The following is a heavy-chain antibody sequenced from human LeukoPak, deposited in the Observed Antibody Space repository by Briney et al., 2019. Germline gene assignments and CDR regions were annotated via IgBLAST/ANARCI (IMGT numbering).Heavy chain of an antibody. D-gene: IGHD3-22*01. J-gene: IGHJ4*02. V-gene: IGHV1-69*13. CDR1: GGTFSSYA. CDR2: IIPIFGTA. Sequence: ASVKVSCKASGGTFSSYAISWVRQAPGQGLEWMGGIIPIFGTANYAQKFQGRVTITADESTSTAYMELSSLRSEDTAVYYCARGRDYYDSSGYPAPTLAPPTYWGQGTLITVSS. CDR3: ARGRDYYDSSGYPAPTLAPPTY.